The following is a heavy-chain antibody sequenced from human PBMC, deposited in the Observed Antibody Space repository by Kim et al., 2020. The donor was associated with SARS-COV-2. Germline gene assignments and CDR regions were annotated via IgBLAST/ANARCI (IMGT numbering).Heavy chain of an antibody. J-gene: IGHJ4*01. CDR3: ASISIGNAWVKPAY. CDR1: GFTFSSYC. CDR2: INSDGSSQ. Sequence: GGSLRLSCVASGFTFSSYCMHWVRQAPGKGLVWVSRINSDGSSQRYTDSVKGRFTISRDNARNTLFLQMNSLRAEDTAVYYCASISIGNAWVKPAYWG. V-gene: IGHV3-74*01. D-gene: IGHD3-16*01.